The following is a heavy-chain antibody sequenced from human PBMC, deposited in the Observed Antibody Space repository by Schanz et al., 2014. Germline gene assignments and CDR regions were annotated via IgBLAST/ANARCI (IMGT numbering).Heavy chain of an antibody. J-gene: IGHJ4*02. CDR2: ISNDGNSQ. CDR1: GVTFSSYS. Sequence: QLVASGGGVVQPGTSLRLSCAGSGVTFSSYSMHWLRQAPGKVLEWVAVISNDGNSQYYADSVKGRFTICRDNSKNTVYLQMNSLRVEDAAIYYCARSLGGYGSGSYDDWGQGSQVTVSS. V-gene: IGHV3-30*04. D-gene: IGHD3-10*01. CDR3: ARSLGGYGSGSYDD.